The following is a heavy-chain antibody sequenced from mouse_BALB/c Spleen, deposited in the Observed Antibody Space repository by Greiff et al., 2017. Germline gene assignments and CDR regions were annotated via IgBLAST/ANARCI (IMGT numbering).Heavy chain of an antibody. Sequence: EVKLQESGPELVKPGASVKMSCKASGYTFTSYVMHWVKQKPGQGLEWIGYINPYNDGTKYNEKFKGKATLTSDKSSSTAYMELSSLTSEDSAVYYCARMGIYYNHLDAMDYWGQGTSVTVSS. V-gene: IGHV1-14*01. CDR3: ARMGIYYNHLDAMDY. CDR1: GYTFTSYV. D-gene: IGHD2-1*01. J-gene: IGHJ4*01. CDR2: INPYNDGT.